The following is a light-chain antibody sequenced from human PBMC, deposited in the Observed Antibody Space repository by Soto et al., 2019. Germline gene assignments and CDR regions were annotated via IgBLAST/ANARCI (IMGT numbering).Light chain of an antibody. Sequence: EIVMTQSPATLSVSPGERATLSCRASQSVSSNLAWHQQKVGQAPKLLIYDASTRATGIPARFGGSGSGTEFTLTISSLQSEDYAVYYCQQYNNWPETFGQGTKV. CDR3: QQYNNWPET. V-gene: IGKV3-15*01. CDR2: DAS. CDR1: QSVSSN. J-gene: IGKJ1*01.